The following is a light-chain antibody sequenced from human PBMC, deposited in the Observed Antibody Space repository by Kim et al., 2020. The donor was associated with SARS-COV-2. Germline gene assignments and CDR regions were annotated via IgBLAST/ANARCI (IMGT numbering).Light chain of an antibody. J-gene: IGLJ1*01. CDR3: SSYTSSSKV. V-gene: IGLV2-14*03. CDR2: DVS. CDR1: SSDGGGYNY. Sequence: PGQSITISCTGTSSDGGGYNYVSWYQQHPGKAPKLMIYDVSNRPSGVSNRFSGSKSGNTASLTISGLQAEDEADYYCSSYTSSSKVFGTGTKVTVL.